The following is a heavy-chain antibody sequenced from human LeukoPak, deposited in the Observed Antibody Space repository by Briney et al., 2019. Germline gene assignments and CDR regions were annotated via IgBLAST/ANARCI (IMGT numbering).Heavy chain of an antibody. CDR2: IRQDGSEK. CDR3: ARVNGYSYGYYFDY. Sequence: GGSLRLSCAASGFTFSSYWMSWVRQAPGKGLEWVANIRQDGSEKYYVDSVKGRFTISRDNAKNSLYLQMNSLRAEDTAVYYCARVNGYSYGYYFDYWGQGTLVTVSS. J-gene: IGHJ4*02. V-gene: IGHV3-7*01. D-gene: IGHD5-18*01. CDR1: GFTFSSYW.